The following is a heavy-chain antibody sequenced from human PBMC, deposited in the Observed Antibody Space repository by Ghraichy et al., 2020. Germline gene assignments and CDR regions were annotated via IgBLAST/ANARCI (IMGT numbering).Heavy chain of an antibody. CDR2: ISHTGTT. J-gene: IGHJ5*02. CDR1: GGSFSRYY. Sequence: SETLPLTCAVSGGSFSRYYWTWVRQPPGKGLEWIGEISHTGTTSYSPSLQSRVTMSVDTSKNQFSLKLTSVTAADTSVYYCARGSPNWFDTWGQGTLVTVSS. V-gene: IGHV4-34*01. CDR3: ARGSPNWFDT.